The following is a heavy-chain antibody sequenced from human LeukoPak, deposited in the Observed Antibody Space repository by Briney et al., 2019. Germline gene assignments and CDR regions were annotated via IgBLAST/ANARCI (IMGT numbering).Heavy chain of an antibody. D-gene: IGHD3-10*01. CDR2: IYPGDSDT. Sequence: GESLQISCKGSGYIFTSYWIGWVRQLPGKGLEWMGIIYPGDSDTRYSPSFQGQVTISADRSISTAYLQWSSLKASDTAMYYCARLLRFGEFSFDYWGQGTLVTVSS. J-gene: IGHJ4*02. V-gene: IGHV5-51*01. CDR3: ARLLRFGEFSFDY. CDR1: GYIFTSYW.